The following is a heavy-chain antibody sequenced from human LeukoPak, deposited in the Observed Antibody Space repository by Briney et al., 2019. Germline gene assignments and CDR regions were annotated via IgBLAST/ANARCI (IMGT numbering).Heavy chain of an antibody. Sequence: SETLSLTCTVSGGSITIGTYYWGWIRQPPGKGLEWIGSIFNSGSTYYNPSLKTRVTISVATAKNQCSLKLSSLTAGDRAVYYYARDRTNYNNMEVWGKRTTGTVSS. D-gene: IGHD4-11*01. V-gene: IGHV4-39*07. CDR1: GGSITIGTYY. CDR2: IFNSGST. J-gene: IGHJ6*04. CDR3: ARDRTNYNNMEV.